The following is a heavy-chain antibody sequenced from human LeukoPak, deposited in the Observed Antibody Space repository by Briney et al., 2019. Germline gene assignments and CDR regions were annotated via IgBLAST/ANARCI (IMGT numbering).Heavy chain of an antibody. Sequence: SVKVSCKASGGTFSSYAISWVRQAPGQGLEWMGGIIPIFGTANYAQKFQGRVTITADESTSTAYMELSSLRSEDTAVYYCARDPPDCGGDCYLGDYWGQGTLVTVSS. CDR2: IIPIFGTA. J-gene: IGHJ4*02. D-gene: IGHD2-21*02. CDR1: GGTFSSYA. V-gene: IGHV1-69*13. CDR3: ARDPPDCGGDCYLGDY.